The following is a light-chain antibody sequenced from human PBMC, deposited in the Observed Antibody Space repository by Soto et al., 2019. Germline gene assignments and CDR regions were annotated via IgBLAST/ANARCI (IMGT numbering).Light chain of an antibody. J-gene: IGLJ1*01. CDR2: AVS. CDR1: SSDVGDYNY. CDR3: SYMRNSLYV. Sequence: QSALTQPASVSGSPGQSMTISCTGTSSDVGDYNYVSWYQQHPGKAPKLMISAVSNRPSGVSDRFSGSKSGNTASLTISGLQAEDEADYYCSYMRNSLYVFGTGTKVTVL. V-gene: IGLV2-14*01.